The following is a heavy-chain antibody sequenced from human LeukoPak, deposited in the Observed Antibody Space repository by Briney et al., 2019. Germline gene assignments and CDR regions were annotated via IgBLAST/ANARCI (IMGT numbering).Heavy chain of an antibody. CDR2: INPNSGGT. D-gene: IGHD3-3*01. CDR3: AREPNDFWSGLTYYGMDV. Sequence: GASVKVSCKASGYTFTGYYMHWVRQAPGQGLEWMGWINPNSGGTNYAQKFQGRVTMTRDTSISTAYMELSRLRSDDTAVYYCAREPNDFWSGLTYYGMDVWGQGTTVTVSS. J-gene: IGHJ6*02. V-gene: IGHV1-2*02. CDR1: GYTFTGYY.